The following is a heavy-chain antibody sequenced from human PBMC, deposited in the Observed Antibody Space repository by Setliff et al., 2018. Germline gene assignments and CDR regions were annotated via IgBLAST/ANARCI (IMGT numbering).Heavy chain of an antibody. Sequence: LSLTCTVSGDSINSYPYYWGWIRQPPGKGLEWVAVIWDDGGNKYHADSVKGRFTISRDNSKNTLYLQMNSLRPEDTAVYYCARTCSGSGCYAGLESWGQGTPVTVSS. CDR2: IWDDGGNK. J-gene: IGHJ4*02. V-gene: IGHV3-30-3*01. CDR3: ARTCSGSGCYAGLES. D-gene: IGHD2-15*01. CDR1: GDSINSYP.